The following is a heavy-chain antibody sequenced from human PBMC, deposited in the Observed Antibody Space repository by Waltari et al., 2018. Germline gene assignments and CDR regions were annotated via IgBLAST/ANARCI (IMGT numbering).Heavy chain of an antibody. CDR1: GFTLGTSG. CDR2: IKYDGSIK. D-gene: IGHD6-13*01. V-gene: IGHV3-33*05. CDR3: AREYSRICFHALDG. J-gene: IGHJ6*02. Sequence: QVHVVESGGGVFQPGGSLSLSCAASGFTLGTSGMHWVRQATGKGLEWVAVIKYDGSIKNYADSVKGRFTISRENSKNTLYLEMKSLRAEDTAVYYCAREYSRICFHALDGWGQGTAVTVSS.